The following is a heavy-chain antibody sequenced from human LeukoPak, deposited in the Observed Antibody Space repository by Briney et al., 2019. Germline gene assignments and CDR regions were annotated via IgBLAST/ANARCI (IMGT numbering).Heavy chain of an antibody. CDR3: TREGYSSGYYIPSFDY. J-gene: IGHJ4*02. CDR2: IIPIFGTA. V-gene: IGHV1-69*01. Sequence: ASVKVSCKASGGTFSSYAISWVRQAPGQGLEWMGGIIPIFGTANYAQKFQGRVTITADESTSTAYMELSSLRSEDTAVYYCTREGYSSGYYIPSFDYWGQGTLVTVSS. CDR1: GGTFSSYA. D-gene: IGHD3-22*01.